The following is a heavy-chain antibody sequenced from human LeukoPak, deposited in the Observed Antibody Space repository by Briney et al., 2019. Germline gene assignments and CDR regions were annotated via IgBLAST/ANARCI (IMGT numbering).Heavy chain of an antibody. Sequence: SETLSLTCTVSGGSISTYYWSWIRQPPGKGLEWIGNIFYSGSTYYSPSLKSRVTISLDTSKNQFSLKLSSVTAADTAVYYCARGGSSWYLGGAFDIWGQGTMVTVSS. J-gene: IGHJ3*02. D-gene: IGHD6-13*01. V-gene: IGHV4-59*12. CDR2: IFYSGST. CDR1: GGSISTYY. CDR3: ARGGSSWYLGGAFDI.